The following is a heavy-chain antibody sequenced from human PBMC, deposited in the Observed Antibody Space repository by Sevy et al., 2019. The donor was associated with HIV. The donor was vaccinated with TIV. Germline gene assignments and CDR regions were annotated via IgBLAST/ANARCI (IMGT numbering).Heavy chain of an antibody. V-gene: IGHV4-59*01. J-gene: IGHJ4*02. Sequence: SETLSLTCTVSGGSISSYYWSWIRQPPGKGLEWIGYIYYSGSTNYNPSLKSQVTISVDTSKNQFSLKLSSVTAADTAVYYCARVGEWSEIDYWGQGTLVTVSS. CDR3: ARVGEWSEIDY. CDR1: GGSISSYY. CDR2: IYYSGST. D-gene: IGHD3-3*01.